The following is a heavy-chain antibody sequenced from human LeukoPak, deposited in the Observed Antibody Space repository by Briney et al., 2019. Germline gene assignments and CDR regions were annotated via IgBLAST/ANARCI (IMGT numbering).Heavy chain of an antibody. CDR3: ARENRGGYREFDY. CDR2: IYTSGST. CDR1: GGSISSYY. D-gene: IGHD1-26*01. Sequence: SETLSLTCTVSGGSISSYYWSWIRQPAGKGLEWIGRIYTSGSTNYNASLKSRVSMSVDTSKNQFSLKLSSVTAADTAVFYCARENRGGYREFDYWGQGTLVTVSS. J-gene: IGHJ4*02. V-gene: IGHV4-4*07.